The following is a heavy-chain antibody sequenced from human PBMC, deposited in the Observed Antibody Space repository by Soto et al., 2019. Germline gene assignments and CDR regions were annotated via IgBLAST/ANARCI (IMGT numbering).Heavy chain of an antibody. J-gene: IGHJ5*02. D-gene: IGHD3-10*01. CDR3: ARERGYYCSGGRTGFDP. CDR1: GGSISSSNW. CDR2: IYHSGST. V-gene: IGHV4-4*02. Sequence: QVQLQESGPGLVKPSGTQSLTCAVSGGSISSSNWWSWVRQPPGKGLEWIGEIYHSGSTNYNPSLKSRVTISVDKSKNQFSLKLSSVTAADTAVYYCARERGYYCSGGRTGFDPWGQGTLVTVSS.